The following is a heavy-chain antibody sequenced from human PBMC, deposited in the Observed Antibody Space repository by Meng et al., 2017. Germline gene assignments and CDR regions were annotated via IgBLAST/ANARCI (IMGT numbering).Heavy chain of an antibody. Sequence: SCAASGFTFSSYSMNWVRQAPGKGLEWVSSISSSSSYIYYADSVKGRFTISRDNAKNSLYLQMNSLRAEDTAVYYCARDRRTSDYASAFDIWGQGTMVTVSS. D-gene: IGHD4-17*01. CDR1: GFTFSSYS. CDR3: ARDRRTSDYASAFDI. J-gene: IGHJ3*02. V-gene: IGHV3-21*01. CDR2: ISSSSSYI.